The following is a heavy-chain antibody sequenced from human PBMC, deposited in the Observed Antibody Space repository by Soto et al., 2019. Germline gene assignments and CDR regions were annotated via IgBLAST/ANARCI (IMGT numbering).Heavy chain of an antibody. CDR3: ASPRDYLMTWYFDY. V-gene: IGHV3-23*01. CDR2: ISGSGGST. D-gene: IGHD4-17*01. J-gene: IGHJ4*02. Sequence: GGSLRLSCAASGFTFSSYAMSWVRQAPGKGPEWVSAISGSGGSTYYADSVKGRFTISRDNSKNTLYLQMNSLRAEDTAVYYCASPRDYLMTWYFDYWGQGTLVTVSS. CDR1: GFTFSSYA.